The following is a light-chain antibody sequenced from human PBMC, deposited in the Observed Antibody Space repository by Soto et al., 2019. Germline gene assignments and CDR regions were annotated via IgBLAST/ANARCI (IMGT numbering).Light chain of an antibody. V-gene: IGLV2-14*03. Sequence: SVLPQPASVSGAPGQSITLSCPDTSSDVGGYNYVSWYQHHPGKAPKLIIYDVTNRPSGVSNPFSGPKSGNTASLTISGLQPEDEADYYCSSYTTSNTRQIVFGTGTEVTVL. CDR2: DVT. CDR3: SSYTTSNTRQIV. J-gene: IGLJ1*01. CDR1: SSDVGGYNY.